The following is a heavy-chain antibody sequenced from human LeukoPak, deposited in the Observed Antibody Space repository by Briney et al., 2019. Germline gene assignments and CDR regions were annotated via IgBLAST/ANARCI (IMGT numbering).Heavy chain of an antibody. V-gene: IGHV3-20*04. CDR3: AREVPGGYGDYEGYYYYMDV. CDR2: INWNGGST. Sequence: GGSLRLSXAASGFTFDDYGMSWVRQAPGKGVEWVSGINWNGGSTGYADSVKGRFTISRDNAKNSLYLQMNSLRAEDTALYYCAREVPGGYGDYEGYYYYMDVWGKGTTVTVSS. D-gene: IGHD4-17*01. J-gene: IGHJ6*03. CDR1: GFTFDDYG.